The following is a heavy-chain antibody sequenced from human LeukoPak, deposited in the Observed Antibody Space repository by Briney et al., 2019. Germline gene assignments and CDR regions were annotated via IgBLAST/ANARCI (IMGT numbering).Heavy chain of an antibody. CDR1: GFTFSRYS. D-gene: IGHD4-17*01. Sequence: GGSLRLSCAASGFTFSRYSMNWVRQAPGKGLEWVSSSSNSSSYIYYADSVKGRFTISRDNAKNSLYLQMNSLRAEDTAVYYCAKDSGFEGYGDYDNWFDPWGQGTLVTVSS. J-gene: IGHJ5*02. CDR3: AKDSGFEGYGDYDNWFDP. CDR2: SSNSSSYI. V-gene: IGHV3-21*01.